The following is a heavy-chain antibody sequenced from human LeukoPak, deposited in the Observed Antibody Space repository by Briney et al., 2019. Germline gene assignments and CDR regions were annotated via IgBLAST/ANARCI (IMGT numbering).Heavy chain of an antibody. CDR2: INPNSGGT. CDR3: ARDTYYDSSGYYYHYY. J-gene: IGHJ4*02. Sequence: ASVKVSCKASGYTFTGYYMHWARQAPGQGLEWMGWINPNSGGTNYAQKFQGRVTMTRDTSISTAYMELSRLRSDDTAVYYCARDTYYDSSGYYYHYYWGQGTLVTVSS. CDR1: GYTFTGYY. D-gene: IGHD3-22*01. V-gene: IGHV1-2*02.